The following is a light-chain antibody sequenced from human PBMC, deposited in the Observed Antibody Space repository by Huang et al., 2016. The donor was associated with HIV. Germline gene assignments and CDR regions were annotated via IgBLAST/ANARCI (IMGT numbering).Light chain of an antibody. J-gene: IGKJ1*01. CDR3: QQFNNWPRST. V-gene: IGKV3-15*01. CDR2: GAA. CDR1: QSVSIN. Sequence: IVLTQSPATLSVSPGEGATLSCRASQSVSINLAWYQQRPGQAPRLLIYGAATRATGGPARFSGSGSGTEFTLTISSLQSEDFAIYYCQQFNNWPRSTFGQGTKVEIK.